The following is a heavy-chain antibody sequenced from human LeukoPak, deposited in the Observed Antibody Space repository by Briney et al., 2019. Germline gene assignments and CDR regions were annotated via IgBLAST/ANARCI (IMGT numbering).Heavy chain of an antibody. D-gene: IGHD2-2*02. Sequence: ASVKVSCKASGGTFSSYAISWVRQAPGQGLEWMGGIIPIFGTANYAQKFQGRVTITADESTSTAYMELSSLRSEDTAVYYCARVLVPAAIRNNWFDPWGQGTLVTASS. V-gene: IGHV1-69*13. CDR2: IIPIFGTA. J-gene: IGHJ5*02. CDR1: GGTFSSYA. CDR3: ARVLVPAAIRNNWFDP.